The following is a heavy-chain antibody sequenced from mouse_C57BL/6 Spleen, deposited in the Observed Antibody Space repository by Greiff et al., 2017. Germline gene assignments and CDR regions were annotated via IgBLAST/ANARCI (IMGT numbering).Heavy chain of an antibody. CDR2: IYPRSGNT. Sequence: VQVVESGAELARPGASVKLSCKASGYTFTSYGISWVKQRTGQGLEWIGEIYPRSGNTYYNEKFKGKATLTADKSSSTAYMELRSLTSEDSAVYFCARVYYGSSFDYWGQGTTLTVSS. D-gene: IGHD1-1*01. CDR1: GYTFTSYG. CDR3: ARVYYGSSFDY. V-gene: IGHV1-81*01. J-gene: IGHJ2*01.